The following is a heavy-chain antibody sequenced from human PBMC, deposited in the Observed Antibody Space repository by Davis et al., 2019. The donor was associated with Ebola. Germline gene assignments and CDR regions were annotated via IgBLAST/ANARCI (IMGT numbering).Heavy chain of an antibody. D-gene: IGHD6-6*01. V-gene: IGHV3-64*04. Sequence: GESLKISCSASGFTFSSYAMHWVRQAPGKGLEYVSAISSNGGSTYYADSVKGRFTISRDNSKNTLYLQMNSLRAEDTAVYYCAKGGIAARRFWFDPWGQGTLVTVSS. J-gene: IGHJ5*02. CDR2: ISSNGGST. CDR3: AKGGIAARRFWFDP. CDR1: GFTFSSYA.